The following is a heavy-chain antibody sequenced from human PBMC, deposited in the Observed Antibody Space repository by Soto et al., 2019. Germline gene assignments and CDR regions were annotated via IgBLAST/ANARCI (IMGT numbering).Heavy chain of an antibody. J-gene: IGHJ5*02. CDR3: ATGRSEVVPGAMDT. Sequence: SETLSLTCTVSGGSFSTYYCNWVRQSAAKGLEWIGRIYPSGSTTYNPSLKSRLTMSVDTSKNQFSLRPTSMTAADTAVYYCATGRSEVVPGAMDTWGQGTLVTVSS. D-gene: IGHD2-2*01. CDR1: GGSFSTYY. CDR2: IYPSGST. V-gene: IGHV4-4*07.